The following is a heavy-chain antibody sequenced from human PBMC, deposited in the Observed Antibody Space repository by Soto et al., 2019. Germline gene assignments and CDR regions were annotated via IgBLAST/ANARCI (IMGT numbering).Heavy chain of an antibody. Sequence: PSETLSLTCTVSGGSISSGGYYWSWIRQAPGKGLEWVASITASGSYIYYADSVKGRFTISRDNAKNSLFLQMDSLGAEDTAVYYCAREVGRSYYGMDVWGQGTMVTVSS. V-gene: IGHV3-21*01. CDR3: AREVGRSYYGMDV. CDR1: GGSISSGGYY. CDR2: ITASGSYI. D-gene: IGHD1-26*01. J-gene: IGHJ6*02.